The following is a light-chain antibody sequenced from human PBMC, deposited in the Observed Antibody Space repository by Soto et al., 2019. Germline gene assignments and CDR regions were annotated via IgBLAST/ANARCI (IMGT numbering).Light chain of an antibody. V-gene: IGKV3-11*01. CDR3: QQRSNFMYT. CDR2: GTF. CDR1: QSVSSN. J-gene: IGKJ2*01. Sequence: EIVLTQSPGNLSLSPGESVTLFCRASQSVSSNLAWYQQKPGQPPRLLMHGTFSRATGVPARFSGRGSGTDFTLTISSLEPEDFAVYYCQQRSNFMYTFGQGTKLEIK.